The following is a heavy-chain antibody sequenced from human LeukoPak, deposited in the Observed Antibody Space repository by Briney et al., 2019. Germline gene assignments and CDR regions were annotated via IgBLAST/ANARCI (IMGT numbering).Heavy chain of an antibody. CDR1: GISFSSHA. CDR2: ISGSGAST. CDR3: AKGYTSESCRYFDP. V-gene: IGHV3-23*01. D-gene: IGHD3-10*01. Sequence: GGVLRLSCAASGISFSSHAMSWVRPAPGKGLEWVSAISGSGASTNYADSVKGWFTISIDNSENTLWLQMNSLRAEDTAVYYCAKGYTSESCRYFDPWGQGTLVTVSS. J-gene: IGHJ5*02.